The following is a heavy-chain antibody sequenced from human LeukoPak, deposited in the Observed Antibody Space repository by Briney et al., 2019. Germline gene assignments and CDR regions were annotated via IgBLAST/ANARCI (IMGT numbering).Heavy chain of an antibody. Sequence: GGSLRLSCAASGFTFNSYDMSWVRQAPGKGLEWVSTISGSGGSTYQADSVKGRFTISRDNSKNTLSLQMNSLRAEDTAVYYCAKYSSSSNYYYGMDVWGQGTTVTVSS. V-gene: IGHV3-23*01. CDR3: AKYSSSSNYYYGMDV. J-gene: IGHJ6*02. CDR1: GFTFNSYD. CDR2: ISGSGGST. D-gene: IGHD6-6*01.